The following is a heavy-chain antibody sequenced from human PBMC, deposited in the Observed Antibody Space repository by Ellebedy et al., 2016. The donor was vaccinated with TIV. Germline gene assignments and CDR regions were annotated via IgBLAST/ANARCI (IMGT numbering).Heavy chain of an antibody. CDR1: VDSLSSKSAI. D-gene: IGHD6-13*01. V-gene: IGHV6-1*01. Sequence: SQTLSLTCAISVDSLSSKSAIWPWLRQSPSRGLEWLGRTYYRSKWYDDYAVSVRSRTTVKANTSKNQFSLRLNSVPPEDTAVYYCTRARAGGAAGLFGSWGQGTLVTVSA. J-gene: IGHJ4*02. CDR3: TRARAGGAAGLFGS. CDR2: TYYRSKWYD.